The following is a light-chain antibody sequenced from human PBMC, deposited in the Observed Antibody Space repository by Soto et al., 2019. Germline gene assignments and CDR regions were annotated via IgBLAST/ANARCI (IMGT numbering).Light chain of an antibody. V-gene: IGLV1-44*01. Sequence: QSVLTQPPSASGTPGQRVTISCSGSSSNIGRNTVNWYQQLAGTDPTLLIYSNNQRPSGVPDRFSGSTSGTSASLAISGLQSEDEADYYCAAWDERLNGYVFGTGTKVTVL. CDR1: SSNIGRNT. J-gene: IGLJ1*01. CDR3: AAWDERLNGYV. CDR2: SNN.